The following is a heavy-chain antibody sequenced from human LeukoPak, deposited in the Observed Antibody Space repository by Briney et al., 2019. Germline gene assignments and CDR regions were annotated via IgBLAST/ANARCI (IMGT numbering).Heavy chain of an antibody. CDR1: GFTFSHFW. CDR2: IKKTGSET. CDR3: ATSGYSYGY. Sequence: PGGSLRLSCAASGFTFSHFWMSWVRQAPGKGLEWVAYIKKTGSETYYVDSVKGRFTITRDNTRNSLFLQMYSLRAEDTAVYYCATSGYSYGYWGQGTLVTVSS. V-gene: IGHV3-7*01. J-gene: IGHJ4*02. D-gene: IGHD5-18*01.